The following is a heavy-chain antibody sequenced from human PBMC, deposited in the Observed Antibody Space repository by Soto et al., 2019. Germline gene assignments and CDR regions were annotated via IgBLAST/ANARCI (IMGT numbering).Heavy chain of an antibody. CDR1: GGPFSSYT. CDR2: IIPLFGTT. J-gene: IGHJ4*02. V-gene: IGHV1-69*12. Sequence: QVQLVQSGAEVKKPGSSVKVSCKVSGGPFSSYTLSWVRQAPGQGPEWMGEIIPLFGTTNYVQGFQGRLTIAADVSTNTAYMELSSLTSADTALYYCVRDSIAASGFDSWGQGTLVTVS. D-gene: IGHD6-13*01. CDR3: VRDSIAASGFDS.